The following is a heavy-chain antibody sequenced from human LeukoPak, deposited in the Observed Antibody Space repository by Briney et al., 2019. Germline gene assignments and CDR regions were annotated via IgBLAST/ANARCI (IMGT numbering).Heavy chain of an antibody. CDR3: ARVEYSSSPHFDY. D-gene: IGHD6-6*01. J-gene: IGHJ4*02. CDR1: GFTFDSYA. Sequence: GGSLRLSCAASGFTFDSYALHWVRQAPGKGLEWLAIITYDGTNKYYADSVKRRFTISRDNSKNTLFLQMNSLRAEDTAVYYCARVEYSSSPHFDYWGQGTLVTVSS. V-gene: IGHV3-30-3*01. CDR2: ITYDGTNK.